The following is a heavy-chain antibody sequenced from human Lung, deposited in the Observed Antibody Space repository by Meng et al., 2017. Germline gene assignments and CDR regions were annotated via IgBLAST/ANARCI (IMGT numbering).Heavy chain of an antibody. CDR3: ARDEDISAAGKLFGDY. CDR1: GYNFPDYW. CDR2: IDPKSGDT. D-gene: IGHD6-13*01. J-gene: IGHJ4*02. Sequence: VQTVQSGAKVKKPGASVKVSCKPSGYNFPDYWLHWVRRAPGQGLEWMGRIDPKSGDTHYAQRFQGRVTMTGDTSISTAYMELSGLRSDDTAMYYCARDEDISAAGKLFGDYWGQGTLVTVSS. V-gene: IGHV1-2*06.